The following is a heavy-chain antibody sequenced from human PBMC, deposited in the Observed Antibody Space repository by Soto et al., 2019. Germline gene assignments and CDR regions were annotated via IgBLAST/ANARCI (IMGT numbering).Heavy chain of an antibody. J-gene: IGHJ6*02. CDR2: ISGSGGST. CDR1: GFTFSSYA. CDR3: AKLSSSWYSYGMDV. V-gene: IGHV3-23*01. D-gene: IGHD6-13*01. Sequence: GGSLRLSCAASGFTFSSYAMSWVRQAPWKGLEWVSAISGSGGSTYYADSVKGRFTISRDNSKNTLYLQMNSLRAEDTAVYYCAKLSSSWYSYGMDVWGQGTTVTVSS.